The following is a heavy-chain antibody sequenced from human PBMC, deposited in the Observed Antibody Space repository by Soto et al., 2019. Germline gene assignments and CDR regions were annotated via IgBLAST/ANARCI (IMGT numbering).Heavy chain of an antibody. J-gene: IGHJ6*02. CDR3: ARDPSIVVVSTGVYGMDV. V-gene: IGHV3-33*01. CDR1: GFTFSVYG. CDR2: IWYDGTNQ. D-gene: IGHD2-15*01. Sequence: PGGSLRLSCAASGFTFSVYGMHWVRQAPGKGLEWVAVIWYDGTNQYYADSVKGLFAISRDNSKNTLYLQMDSLRVEDTAVYYCARDPSIVVVSTGVYGMDVWGQGTTVTVSS.